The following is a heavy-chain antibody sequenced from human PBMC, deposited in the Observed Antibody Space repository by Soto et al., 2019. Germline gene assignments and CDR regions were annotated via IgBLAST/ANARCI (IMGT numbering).Heavy chain of an antibody. D-gene: IGHD6-6*01. CDR1: GFPFSSYA. V-gene: IGHV3-23*01. CDR2: ISDSGGNT. J-gene: IGHJ4*02. Sequence: EVQLLESGGGLVQPGGSLRLSCAASGFPFSSYAMTWVRQAPGKGLEWVSSISDSGGNTYYADSVKGRFTISRDNSKNTLYLQMNSLRAEDTAVYYCAKDSSGDRPIGVGDSWGQGTLVTVSS. CDR3: AKDSSGDRPIGVGDS.